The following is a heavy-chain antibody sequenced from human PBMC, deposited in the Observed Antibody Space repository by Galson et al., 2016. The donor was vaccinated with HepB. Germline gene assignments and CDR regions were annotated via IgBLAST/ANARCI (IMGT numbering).Heavy chain of an antibody. CDR3: ARRYFDWLHHCLDI. Sequence: SETLSLTCNVSGGSMSNYYWSWVRQPPGKALEWIGYIYYTGGTNYNPSLKSQVTIPVDRPRNQFSLRLSSVTAAETAMYYCARRYFDWLHHCLDIWGQGTMVTVSS. CDR1: GGSMSNYY. CDR2: IYYTGGT. D-gene: IGHD3-9*01. V-gene: IGHV4-59*01. J-gene: IGHJ3*02.